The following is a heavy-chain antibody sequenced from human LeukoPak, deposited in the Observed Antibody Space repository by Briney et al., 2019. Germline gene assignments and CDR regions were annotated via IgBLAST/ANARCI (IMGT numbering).Heavy chain of an antibody. CDR2: ISGSGGST. CDR1: GFTXXXYA. Sequence: GFTXXXYAMSWVRQAPGKGLEWVSAISGSGGSTYYADSVKGRFTISRDNSENTLYLQMNSLRAEDTAVYYCAKDGYYYDSSGYSHFDYWGQGTLVTVSS. CDR3: AKDGYYYDSSGYSHFDY. V-gene: IGHV3-23*01. J-gene: IGHJ4*02. D-gene: IGHD3-22*01.